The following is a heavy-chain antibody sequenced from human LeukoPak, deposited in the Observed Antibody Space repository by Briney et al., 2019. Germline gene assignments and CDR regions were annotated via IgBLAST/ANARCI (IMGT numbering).Heavy chain of an antibody. CDR3: ARAGAWELLFALVY. CDR1: GGSISSGSYY. D-gene: IGHD1-26*01. Sequence: SQTLSLTCTVSGGSISSGSYYWRWIRQPGGKGLEWIGRIYTSGRTNYNPSRKSRVTISVDTSKNQFSLKLSSVTAADTAVYYCARAGAWELLFALVYWGQGTLVTVSS. V-gene: IGHV4-61*02. J-gene: IGHJ4*02. CDR2: IYTSGRT.